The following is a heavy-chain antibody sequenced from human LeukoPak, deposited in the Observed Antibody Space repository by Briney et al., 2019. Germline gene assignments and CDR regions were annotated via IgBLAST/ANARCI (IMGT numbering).Heavy chain of an antibody. D-gene: IGHD1-26*01. J-gene: IGHJ4*02. CDR2: IDRSGTST. CDR1: GFTVSDYY. V-gene: IGHV3-11*06. Sequence: GGSLRLSCAASGFTVSDYYMNWIRQAPGKGLEWVSYIDRSGTSTNYADSVKGRFTISRDNAKNSLYLQMNSLRHEDTAVYYWARDLTVGPIFIDYWGQGTLVTVSS. CDR3: ARDLTVGPIFIDY.